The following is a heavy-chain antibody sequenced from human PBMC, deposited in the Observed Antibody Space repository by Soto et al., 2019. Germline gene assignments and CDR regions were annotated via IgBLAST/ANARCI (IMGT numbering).Heavy chain of an antibody. CDR2: ISAYNGNT. D-gene: IGHD2-2*01. Sequence: AASVKVSCKASGYTFTSYGISWVRQAPGQGLEWMGWISAYNGNTNYAQKLQGRVTMTTDTSTSTAYMELRSLRSDDTAVYYCARDLSDIVVVPAAALYFDYWGQGTLVTVSS. V-gene: IGHV1-18*01. J-gene: IGHJ4*02. CDR1: GYTFTSYG. CDR3: ARDLSDIVVVPAAALYFDY.